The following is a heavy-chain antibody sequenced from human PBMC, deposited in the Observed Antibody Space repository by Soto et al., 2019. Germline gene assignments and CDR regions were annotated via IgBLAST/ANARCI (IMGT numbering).Heavy chain of an antibody. J-gene: IGHJ4*02. Sequence: GGSLRLSCAASGFTFSIYSMHWVRQAPGKGLEWVSSISSSSSYIYYADSVKGRFTISRDNAKNSLYLQMNSLRAEDTAMYYCARQGGDNSVPFDYWGQGTLVTVSS. CDR1: GFTFSIYS. CDR2: ISSSSSYI. CDR3: ARQGGDNSVPFDY. V-gene: IGHV3-21*01. D-gene: IGHD2-21*01.